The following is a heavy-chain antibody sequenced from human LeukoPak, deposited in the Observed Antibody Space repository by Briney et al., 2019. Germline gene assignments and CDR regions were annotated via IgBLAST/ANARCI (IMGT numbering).Heavy chain of an antibody. J-gene: IGHJ4*02. CDR1: GFTFSSYW. CDR2: INSDGSST. CDR3: AKDPDSYDYDFWSGPSYFDY. V-gene: IGHV3-74*01. D-gene: IGHD3-3*01. Sequence: GGSLRLSCAASGFTFSSYWMHWVRQAPGKGLVWVSRINSDGSSTSYADSVKGRFTISRDNAKNTLYLQMNSLRAEDTAVYYCAKDPDSYDYDFWSGPSYFDYWGQGTLVTVSS.